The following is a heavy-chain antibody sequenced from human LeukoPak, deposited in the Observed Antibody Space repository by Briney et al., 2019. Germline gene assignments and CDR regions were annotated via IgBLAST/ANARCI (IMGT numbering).Heavy chain of an antibody. Sequence: GESLRISCKASGYSFANYWIGWMRQMPGKGLEWMGLIYPGDSDTKYSPSFQGQVTISADKSIGTAYLQWSSLKASDTAIYYCARRGGHCSSTSCYPYYYYYMDVWGKGTTVTVSS. CDR1: GYSFANYW. V-gene: IGHV5-51*01. CDR2: IYPGDSDT. CDR3: ARRGGHCSSTSCYPYYYYYMDV. J-gene: IGHJ6*03. D-gene: IGHD2-2*01.